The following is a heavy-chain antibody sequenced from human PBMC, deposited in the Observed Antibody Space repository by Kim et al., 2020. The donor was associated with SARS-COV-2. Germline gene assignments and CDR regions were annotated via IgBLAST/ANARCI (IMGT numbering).Heavy chain of an antibody. CDR3: KKDDSIF. CDR2: ITRGGGGI. Sequence: GGSLRLSCAASGFTFSSFPMSWVRQAPGKGLEWVASITRGGGGIYYADSVRGRFTISRDNFKSTLFLQLNSLRAEDTAVYYCKKDDSIFWGQGTLVSVSA. J-gene: IGHJ4*02. D-gene: IGHD3-3*02. V-gene: IGHV3-23*01. CDR1: GFTFSSFP.